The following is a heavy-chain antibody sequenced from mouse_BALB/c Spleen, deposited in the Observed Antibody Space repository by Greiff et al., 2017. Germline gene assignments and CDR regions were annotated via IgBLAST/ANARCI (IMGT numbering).Heavy chain of an antibody. D-gene: IGHD1-2*01. CDR2: IDPSDSYT. CDR1: GYTFTSYW. V-gene: IGHV1S127*01. Sequence: VQLQQPGAELVKPGASVKMSCKASGYTFTSYWMHWVKQRPGQGLEWIGVIDPSDSYTSYNQKFKGKATLTVDTSSSTAYMQLSSLTSEDSAVYYCTRETSTTALYAMDYWGQGTSVTVSS. CDR3: TRETSTTALYAMDY. J-gene: IGHJ4*01.